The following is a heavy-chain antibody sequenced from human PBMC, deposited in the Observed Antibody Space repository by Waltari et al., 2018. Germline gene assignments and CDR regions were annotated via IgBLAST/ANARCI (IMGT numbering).Heavy chain of an antibody. CDR3: ASTPYYDYVWGSYRLNYFDY. D-gene: IGHD3-16*02. Sequence: QVQLQESGPGLVKPSETLSLTCTVSGGSISSYYWSWIRQPPGKGLAWIGYISYSGSPNYNPALKSRVTISVDKSKNQFSLKLSSVTAADTAVYYCASTPYYDYVWGSYRLNYFDYWGQGTLVIVSA. CDR1: GGSISSYY. CDR2: ISYSGSP. V-gene: IGHV4-59*01. J-gene: IGHJ4*02.